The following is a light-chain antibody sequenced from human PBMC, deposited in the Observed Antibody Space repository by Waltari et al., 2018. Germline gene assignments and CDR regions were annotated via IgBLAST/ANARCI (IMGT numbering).Light chain of an antibody. CDR2: DVN. CDR1: SSDIGAYNF. V-gene: IGLV2-14*03. CDR3: SAYTTGSTRYV. Sequence: QSALTQPASVSGCPGQSITISCTGTSSDIGAYNFVSCYQKHPGKAPKVLIYDVNNRPSGVPSRFSGSKSGNSASLTISGLQAEDEADYYCSAYTTGSTRYVFGSGTKVTVL. J-gene: IGLJ1*01.